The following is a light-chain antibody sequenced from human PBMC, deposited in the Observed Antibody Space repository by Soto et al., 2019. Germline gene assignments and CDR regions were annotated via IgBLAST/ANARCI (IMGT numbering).Light chain of an antibody. CDR3: AAWEDSLNSWV. CDR1: SSNIGSNT. Sequence: QSVLTQPPSASGTPGQRVTISCSGSSSNIGSNTVSWYQQLPGTAPKVLIYSNTQRPSGVPDRFSGSKSGTSASLAISGLQSGDEADYSCAAWEDSLNSWVFGGGTKLTVL. J-gene: IGLJ3*02. V-gene: IGLV1-44*01. CDR2: SNT.